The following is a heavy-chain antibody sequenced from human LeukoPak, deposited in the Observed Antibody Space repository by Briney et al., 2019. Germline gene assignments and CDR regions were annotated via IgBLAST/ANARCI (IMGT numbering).Heavy chain of an antibody. J-gene: IGHJ6*03. CDR2: IRSKANSYAT. Sequence: GGSLRLSCAASGFTFSSYEMNWVRQASGKGLEWVGRIRSKANSYATAYAASVKGRFTISRDDSKNTAYLQMNSLKTEDTAVYYCTRQIYGDYPYYYYYMDVWGKGTTVTVSS. D-gene: IGHD4-17*01. CDR1: GFTFSSYE. CDR3: TRQIYGDYPYYYYYMDV. V-gene: IGHV3-73*01.